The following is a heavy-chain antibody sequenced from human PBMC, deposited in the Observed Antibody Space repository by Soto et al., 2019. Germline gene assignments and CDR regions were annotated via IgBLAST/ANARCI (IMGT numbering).Heavy chain of an antibody. CDR2: INHSGST. CDR3: ARVGGYSGYRGYGAQTIDY. D-gene: IGHD5-12*01. J-gene: IGHJ4*02. CDR1: GGSFSGYY. Sequence: QVQLQQWGAGLLKPSETLSLTCAVYGGSFSGYYWSWIRQPPGKGLEWIGEINHSGSTNYNPSLKSRVTISVDTSKNQFSLKLSSVTAADTAVYYCARVGGYSGYRGYGAQTIDYWGQGTLVTVSS. V-gene: IGHV4-34*01.